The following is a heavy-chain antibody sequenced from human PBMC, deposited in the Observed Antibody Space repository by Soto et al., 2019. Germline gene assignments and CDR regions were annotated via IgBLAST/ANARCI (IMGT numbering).Heavy chain of an antibody. CDR2: IVVGRGNT. Sequence: QAQVVQSGPEVKKPGTSVKVSCKTSGYTFSNSAVQWVRQARGQRLEWVGWIVVGRGNTNNSQNLEGRVTMTKDMTTYNTYMELRRLPSKGTRVYYCSAEVYSGFDWCHFASWGQGNLVNVCS. D-gene: IGHD3-9*01. J-gene: IGHJ4*01. V-gene: IGHV1-58*01. CDR3: SAEVYSGFDWCHFAS. CDR1: GYTFSNSA.